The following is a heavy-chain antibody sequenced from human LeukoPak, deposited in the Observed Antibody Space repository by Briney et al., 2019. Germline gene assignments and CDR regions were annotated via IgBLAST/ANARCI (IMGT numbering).Heavy chain of an antibody. CDR1: GYTFTSYY. CDR3: ARALRTYSGTYPSFY. D-gene: IGHD1-26*01. CDR2: INPSGGST. J-gene: IGHJ4*02. V-gene: IGHV1-46*01. Sequence: GASVKVSYKASGYTFTSYYMHWVRQAPGQGLEWMGIINPSGGSTSYAQKFQGRVTMTRDTSTSTVYMELSRLRSDDTAVYYCARALRTYSGTYPSFYWGQGTLVTVSS.